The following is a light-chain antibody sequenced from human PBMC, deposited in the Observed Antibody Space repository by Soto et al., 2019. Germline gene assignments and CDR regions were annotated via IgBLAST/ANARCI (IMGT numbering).Light chain of an antibody. V-gene: IGKV1-5*01. CDR3: QQYNSYSWT. CDR2: DAS. Sequence: DIQLTQSPSTLSASVGDRVTLTCRAAQSLNSRLAWYQHRPGKAPRLLVYDASSLESGVPSTFSGSGSGTEFTLTITSLQPDDFATYYCQQYNSYSWTFGQGTKVDTK. CDR1: QSLNSR. J-gene: IGKJ1*01.